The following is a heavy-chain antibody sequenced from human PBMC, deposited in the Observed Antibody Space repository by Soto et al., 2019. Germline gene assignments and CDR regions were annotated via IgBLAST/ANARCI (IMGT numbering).Heavy chain of an antibody. CDR1: GYSFTSYW. CDR2: IYPGDSDT. J-gene: IGHJ3*02. Sequence: PGESLKISCKGSGYSFTSYWIGWVRQMPGKGLEWMGIIYPGDSDTRYSPSFQGQVTISADKSISTAYLQWSSLKASDTAMYYCATLRYYTNQRDPGKVAFDIWGQGTMVTVSS. CDR3: ATLRYYTNQRDPGKVAFDI. D-gene: IGHD2-2*02. V-gene: IGHV5-51*01.